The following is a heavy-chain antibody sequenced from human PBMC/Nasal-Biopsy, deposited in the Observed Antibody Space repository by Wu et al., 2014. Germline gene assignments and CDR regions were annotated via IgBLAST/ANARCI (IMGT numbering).Heavy chain of an antibody. Sequence: LRLSFVGSGFMFSTYGMNWVRQAPRQGLEWVASITSGSTHIYYADSVKGRFTISRDNAKNSLYLLMNSLTAEDTAVYYCAKGGATSCYSAVDYWGQGARVTVSS. V-gene: IGHV3-21*04. D-gene: IGHD2-15*01. CDR2: ITSGSTHI. CDR1: GFMFSTYG. J-gene: IGHJ4*02. CDR3: AKGGATSCYSAVDY.